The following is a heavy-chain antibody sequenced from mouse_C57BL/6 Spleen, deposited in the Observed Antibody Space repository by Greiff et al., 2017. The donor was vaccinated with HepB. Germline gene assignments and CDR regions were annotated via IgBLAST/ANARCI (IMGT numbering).Heavy chain of an antibody. J-gene: IGHJ4*01. CDR2: IRLKSDNYAT. Sequence: EVKVEESGGGLVQPGGSMKLSCVASGFTFSNYWMNWVRQSPEKGLEWVAQIRLKSDNYATHYAESVKGRFTISRDDSKSSVYLQMNNLRAEDTGIYYCTGYDGYWAYMDYWGQGTSVTVSS. CDR3: TGYDGYWAYMDY. CDR1: GFTFSNYW. V-gene: IGHV6-3*01. D-gene: IGHD2-3*01.